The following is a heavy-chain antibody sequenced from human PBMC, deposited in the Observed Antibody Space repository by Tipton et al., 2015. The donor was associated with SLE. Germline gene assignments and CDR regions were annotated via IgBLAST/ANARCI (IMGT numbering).Heavy chain of an antibody. CDR1: GGSISAYY. D-gene: IGHD3-9*01. J-gene: IGHJ6*03. Sequence: TLSLTCAVYGGSISAYYWSWIRQPPGKGLEWIGEISHTGSTNFNPSLMSRVTISEDTSKNQFSLTLSSVTAADTAVYYCARGVAIYWITYYDYYMDVWGKGTTVTVSS. CDR3: ARGVAIYWITYYDYYMDV. CDR2: ISHTGST. V-gene: IGHV4-34*01.